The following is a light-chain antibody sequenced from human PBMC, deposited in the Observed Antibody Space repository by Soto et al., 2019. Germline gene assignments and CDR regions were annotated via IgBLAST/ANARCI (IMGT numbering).Light chain of an antibody. CDR3: QQLSLYPIT. Sequence: DIQMTQSPSSLSASVGDRVTITCRASQDINNNLVWFQQKPGKAPKPLIYAASSLQSGVPSRFSGSGSGRDFTLSISSLQPKDFATYYCQQLSLYPITFGQGTRLEV. CDR1: QDINNN. V-gene: IGKV1-16*01. J-gene: IGKJ5*01. CDR2: AAS.